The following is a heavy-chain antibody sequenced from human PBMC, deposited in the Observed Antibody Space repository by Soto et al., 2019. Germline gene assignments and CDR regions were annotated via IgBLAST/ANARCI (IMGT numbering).Heavy chain of an antibody. CDR1: GGSVSSGSYY. D-gene: IGHD1-26*01. Sequence: SETLSLTCTVSGGSVSSGSYYWSWIRQPPGKGLEWIGYIYYSGSTIYNPSLKSRVTISIDTSKNQFSLKLSSVTAADTAVYYCASRVGATIDYWGQGTLVTVSS. CDR3: ASRVGATIDY. CDR2: IYYSGST. V-gene: IGHV4-61*01. J-gene: IGHJ4*02.